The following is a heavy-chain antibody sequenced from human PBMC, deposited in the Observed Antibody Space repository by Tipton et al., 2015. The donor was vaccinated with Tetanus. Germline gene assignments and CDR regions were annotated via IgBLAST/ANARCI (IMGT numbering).Heavy chain of an antibody. CDR2: ISNSGST. D-gene: IGHD3-10*01. CDR1: GGSISSDGAY. CDR3: ARDRGVRGGYYYYHGMDV. V-gene: IGHV4-31*03. J-gene: IGHJ6*02. Sequence: TLSLTCTVSGGSISSDGAYWSWIRQHPGEGLEWIGYISNSGSTYYNPSLKSRVTISVDTSQKQLSLKVNSVTAADTAVYYCARDRGVRGGYYYYHGMDVWGQGTTVTVSS.